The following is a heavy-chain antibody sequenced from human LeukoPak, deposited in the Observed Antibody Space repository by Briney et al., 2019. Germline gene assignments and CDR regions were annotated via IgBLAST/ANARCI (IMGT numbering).Heavy chain of an antibody. CDR3: ASYYYGSGSYYADY. Sequence: PSETLSLTCTVSGGSISSSSYYWGWIRQPPGKGLEWIGSIYYSGSTYYNPSLKSRVTISVDTSKNQFSLKLSSVTAADTAVYYCASYYYGSGSYYADYWGQGTLVTVSS. D-gene: IGHD3-10*01. J-gene: IGHJ4*02. CDR1: GGSISSSSYY. CDR2: IYYSGST. V-gene: IGHV4-39*01.